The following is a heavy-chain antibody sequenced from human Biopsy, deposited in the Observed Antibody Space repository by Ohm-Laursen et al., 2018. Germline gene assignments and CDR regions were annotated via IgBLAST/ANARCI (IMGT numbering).Heavy chain of an antibody. V-gene: IGHV3-23*01. CDR3: AKGRSGGTGHGNWFDP. Sequence: SLRLSCTASGFTVSNKYMSWVRQGPEKGLEWVSVVTGSGRSTYYTDSVKGRFSISRDNSKNTLYLQMNSLRVEDTAVYYRAKGRSGGTGHGNWFDPWGQGTLVIVSS. CDR2: VTGSGRST. CDR1: GFTVSNKY. J-gene: IGHJ5*02. D-gene: IGHD3-10*01.